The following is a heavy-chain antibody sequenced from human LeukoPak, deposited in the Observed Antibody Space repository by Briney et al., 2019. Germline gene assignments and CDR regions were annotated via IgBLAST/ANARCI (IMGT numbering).Heavy chain of an antibody. V-gene: IGHV3-48*01. CDR1: GFTFSSHA. D-gene: IGHD3-10*01. CDR3: AGDTHYYGSGSPAFDI. Sequence: GGSLRLSCEASGFTFSSHAMNWVRQAPGKGLEWVSYISSSSATIHYADSVKGRFTISRDNAKNSLYLQMNSLRAEDTALYYCAGDTHYYGSGSPAFDIWGQGTMVTVSS. J-gene: IGHJ3*02. CDR2: ISSSSATI.